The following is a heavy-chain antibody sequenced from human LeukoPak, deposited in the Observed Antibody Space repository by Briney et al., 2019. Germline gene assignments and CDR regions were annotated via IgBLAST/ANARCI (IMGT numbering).Heavy chain of an antibody. V-gene: IGHV3-11*01. J-gene: IGHJ5*02. CDR1: GFTFSDYY. CDR2: ISSGGSTI. Sequence: GGSLRLSCAASGFTFSDYYMTWLRQAPGKGLEWISYISSGGSTIYYADSVRGQFTLSRDNAKNSLYLQMNSLRAEDTAVYYCARVQKGIAAAGAGGGWFEPWGQGTLVTVSA. D-gene: IGHD6-13*01. CDR3: ARVQKGIAAAGAGGGWFEP.